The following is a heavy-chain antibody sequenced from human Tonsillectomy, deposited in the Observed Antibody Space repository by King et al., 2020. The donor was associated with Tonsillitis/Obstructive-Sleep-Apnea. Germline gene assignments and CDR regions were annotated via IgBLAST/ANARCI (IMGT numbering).Heavy chain of an antibody. CDR3: ARHYYGSGSPWDY. D-gene: IGHD3-10*01. CDR1: GGSISSYY. V-gene: IGHV4-59*08. CDR2: IYYSGST. J-gene: IGHJ4*02. Sequence: QLQESGPGLVKPSETLSLTCTVSGGSISSYYWSWIRQPPGKGLEWIGYIYYSGSTNYNPSLKSRVTISVDTSKNQFSLKLSSVTAADTAVYYCARHYYGSGSPWDYWGQGTLVTVPS.